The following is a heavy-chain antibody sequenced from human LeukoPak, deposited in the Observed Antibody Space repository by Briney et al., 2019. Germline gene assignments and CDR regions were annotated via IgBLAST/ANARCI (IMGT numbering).Heavy chain of an antibody. V-gene: IGHV4-34*01. Sequence: SETLSLTCAVYGGSFSGYYWSWIRQPPGKGLEWIGEINHSGSTNYNPSLKSRVTISVDKSKNQFSLKLSSVTAADTAVYYCASIRYYYGSGSSKYFDYWGQGTLVTVSS. CDR2: INHSGST. CDR1: GGSFSGYY. J-gene: IGHJ4*02. D-gene: IGHD3-10*01. CDR3: ASIRYYYGSGSSKYFDY.